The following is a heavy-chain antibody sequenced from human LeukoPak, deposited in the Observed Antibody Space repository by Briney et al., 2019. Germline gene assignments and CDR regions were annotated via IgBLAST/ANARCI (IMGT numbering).Heavy chain of an antibody. V-gene: IGHV4-34*01. CDR3: VRYPPKTTTVSTYYFDS. J-gene: IGHJ4*02. D-gene: IGHD4-17*01. CDR1: GGSFSGYY. Sequence: SETLSLTCAVYGGSFSGYYWSWIRQAPGKGLEWIGEINHSRSTNYNPSLKTPVTISVDTSKNQFSLKLLFVTAAVTAVYYCVRYPPKTTTVSTYYFDSWGQGTLVTVSS. CDR2: INHSRST.